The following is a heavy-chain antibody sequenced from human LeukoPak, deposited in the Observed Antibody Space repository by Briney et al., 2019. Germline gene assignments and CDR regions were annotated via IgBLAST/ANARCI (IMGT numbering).Heavy chain of an antibody. CDR2: INTNTGNP. V-gene: IGHV7-4-1*02. J-gene: IGHJ6*03. Sequence: ASVKVSCKASGYTFTSYAMNWVRQAPGQGLEWMGWINTNTGNPTYAQGFTGRFVFSLDTSVSTAYLQINTLKAEDTAVYYCARPELRWSAYYYMDIWGKGTTVTVSS. CDR3: ARPELRWSAYYYMDI. D-gene: IGHD4-23*01. CDR1: GYTFTSYA.